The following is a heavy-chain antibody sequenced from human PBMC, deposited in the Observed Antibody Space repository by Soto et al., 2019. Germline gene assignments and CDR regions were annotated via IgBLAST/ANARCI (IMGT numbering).Heavy chain of an antibody. CDR3: ARDHDILTARYFDL. Sequence: QVQLQESGPGLVKPSQTLSLTCTVSGGSISSGAYYWSWIRQHPGKGLEWIGYIYYSGSTYYNPSLKSRVIMSVDTSKNQFSLRLTSVTAADTAVYYCARDHDILTARYFDLWGRGTLVTVSS. V-gene: IGHV4-31*03. D-gene: IGHD3-9*01. CDR1: GGSISSGAYY. J-gene: IGHJ2*01. CDR2: IYYSGST.